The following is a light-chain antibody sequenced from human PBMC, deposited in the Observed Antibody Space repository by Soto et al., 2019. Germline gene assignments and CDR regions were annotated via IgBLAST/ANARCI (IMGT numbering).Light chain of an antibody. CDR1: SSNIGNDY. CDR3: GTWDNSLSAWV. J-gene: IGLJ3*02. CDR2: DND. V-gene: IGLV1-51*01. Sequence: QSVLTQPPSVSAAPGQKVTISCSGRSSNIGNDYVSWYQQLPGTAPKLLIYDNDKRPSGIPDRFSGSKSGTSATLGITGLQTGDEADYYCGTWDNSLSAWVFGGGTKLTVL.